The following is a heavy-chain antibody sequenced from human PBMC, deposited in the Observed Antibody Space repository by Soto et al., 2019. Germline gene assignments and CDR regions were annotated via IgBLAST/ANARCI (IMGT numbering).Heavy chain of an antibody. J-gene: IGHJ4*02. V-gene: IGHV3-21*02. CDR2: ILSSSRHV. CDR1: GFTFSSHT. Sequence: EVQLVESGGGLVKPGESLRLSCAASGFTFSSHTMNWVRQAPGKGLEWVSSILSSSRHVFYVDSVKGRFTISRDNAKSSLYLQMNSLTAEDTAVYYCVKEIEGFDFWGQGTLVTVSS. CDR3: VKEIEGFDF.